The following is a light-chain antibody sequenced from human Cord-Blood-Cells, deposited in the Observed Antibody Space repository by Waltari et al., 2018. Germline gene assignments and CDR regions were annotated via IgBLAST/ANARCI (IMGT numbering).Light chain of an antibody. Sequence: QSALTQPASVSGSPGQSITISCTGTSSDVGCYNYVSCYQQHPGKAPKLMSYDVSNRPAGVLISFSGSKSGNRVSLTFSGLQAEDEADYYCSSYARSSTWVFGGETRLTVL. V-gene: IGLV2-14*01. CDR2: DVS. CDR1: SSDVGCYNY. J-gene: IGLJ3*02. CDR3: SSYARSSTWV.